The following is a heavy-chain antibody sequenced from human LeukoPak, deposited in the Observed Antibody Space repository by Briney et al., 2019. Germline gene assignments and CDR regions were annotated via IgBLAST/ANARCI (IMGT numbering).Heavy chain of an antibody. D-gene: IGHD3-22*01. Sequence: GGSLRLSCTTSGFTSGDYAMSWVRQAPGKGLEWVSFIRRKAHGGTTEYAASVKGRVSSSRDYSKNIAYLQMNSLKPEDTAVYFCTRVTYYYDNSGYFHFDSWGQGSLVTVSS. V-gene: IGHV3-49*04. J-gene: IGHJ4*02. CDR2: IRRKAHGGTT. CDR1: GFTSGDYA. CDR3: TRVTYYYDNSGYFHFDS.